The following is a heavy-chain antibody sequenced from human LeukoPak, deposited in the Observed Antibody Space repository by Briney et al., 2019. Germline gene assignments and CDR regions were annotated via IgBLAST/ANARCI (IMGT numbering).Heavy chain of an antibody. J-gene: IGHJ4*02. D-gene: IGHD5-12*01. CDR3: AKVGGYHYDY. CDR2: ISGSGGST. CDR1: GFTFSSYS. V-gene: IGHV3-23*01. Sequence: GGSLRLSCAASGFTFSSYSTNWVRQAPGKGLEWVSAISGSGGSTYYADSVKGRFTISRDNSKNTLYLQMNSLRAEDTAVYYCAKVGGYHYDYWGQGTLVTVSS.